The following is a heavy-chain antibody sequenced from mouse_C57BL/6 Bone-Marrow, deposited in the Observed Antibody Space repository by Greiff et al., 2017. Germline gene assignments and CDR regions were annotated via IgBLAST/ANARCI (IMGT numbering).Heavy chain of an antibody. J-gene: IGHJ1*03. CDR3: ARHGDYGGDWYFDV. V-gene: IGHV5-12*01. CDR1: GFPFRDSY. Sequence: EVKVEESGGGLVQPAGSLKLSCAASGFPFRDSYMYWVRQTPEKRLEWVAYISNGGGSTYYPDTVKGRFTISRDNAKKTLYLQMSRLKSEDTAMYYCARHGDYGGDWYFDVWGTGTTDTVSS. D-gene: IGHD2-4*01. CDR2: ISNGGGST.